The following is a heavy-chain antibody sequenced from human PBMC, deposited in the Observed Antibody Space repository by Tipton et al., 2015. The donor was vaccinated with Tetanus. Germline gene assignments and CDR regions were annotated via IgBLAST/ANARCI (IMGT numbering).Heavy chain of an antibody. Sequence: TLSLTCTVSGGSISTRNYFWGWIRQHPGKGLDWIGYISYTGTTHYNPSLKSRVTISLDRSKNQFSLKLTSVTAADTAVYYCATVGLVTASVKYWGQGTLVTVSS. V-gene: IGHV4-31*03. J-gene: IGHJ4*01. CDR2: ISYTGTT. D-gene: IGHD2-21*02. CDR1: GGSISTRNYF. CDR3: ATVGLVTASVKY.